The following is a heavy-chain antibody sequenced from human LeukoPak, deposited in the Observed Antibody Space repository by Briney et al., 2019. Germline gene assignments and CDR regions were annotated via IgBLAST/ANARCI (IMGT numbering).Heavy chain of an antibody. J-gene: IGHJ4*02. D-gene: IGHD3-10*01. CDR2: IYTSGST. Sequence: PSQTLSLTCTVSGGSISSGSYYWSWIRQPAGKGLEWIGRIYTSGSTNYNPSLKSRVTISVDTSKNQFSLKLSSVTAADTAVYYCAREVWFGECDYWGQGTLVTVSS. V-gene: IGHV4-61*02. CDR1: GGSISSGSYY. CDR3: AREVWFGECDY.